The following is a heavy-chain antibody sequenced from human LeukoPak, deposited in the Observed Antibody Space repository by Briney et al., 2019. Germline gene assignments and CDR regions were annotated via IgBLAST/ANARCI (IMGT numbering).Heavy chain of an antibody. J-gene: IGHJ4*02. V-gene: IGHV3-15*01. CDR1: GFTFTNAC. CDR2: IKSQTDGGTT. Sequence: PGGSLRLSCKGSGFTFTNACMSWVRLAQGKGLEWVGHIKSQTDGGTTDYAAPVQDRFTISRDDSKNTLYLQLNSLKTEDTAVYYCTTGTWIQLWLADYWGQGTLVTVTS. D-gene: IGHD5-18*01. CDR3: TTGTWIQLWLADY.